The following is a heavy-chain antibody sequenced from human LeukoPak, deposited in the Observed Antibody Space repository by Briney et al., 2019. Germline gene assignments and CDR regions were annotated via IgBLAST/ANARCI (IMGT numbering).Heavy chain of an antibody. J-gene: IGHJ5*02. V-gene: IGHV4-39*07. CDR3: ARNRYMTGTTINWFDP. CDR2: MFYSGST. D-gene: IGHD1-7*01. CDR1: GGSVSSSSYF. Sequence: SETLSLTCTVSGGSVSSSSYFWGWIRQPPGKGLEWIGTMFYSGSTHYYPSLKSRVTMSLDTSKNQLSLKLSSVTAADTAVYYCARNRYMTGTTINWFDPWGQGTLVTVSS.